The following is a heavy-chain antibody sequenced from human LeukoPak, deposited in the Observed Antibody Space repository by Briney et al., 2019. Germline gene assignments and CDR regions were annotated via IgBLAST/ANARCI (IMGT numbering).Heavy chain of an antibody. V-gene: IGHV3-21*01. J-gene: IGHJ6*03. D-gene: IGHD1-26*01. CDR2: ISGSGSSHI. CDR3: ARDPYSGSYGADYYYYMDV. Sequence: SGGSLRLSCAASGFTFSSYGMSWVRQAPGKGLEWVSAISGSGSSHIYYADSVKGRFTISRDNAKSSLYLQMNSLRAEDTAVYYCARDPYSGSYGADYYYYMDVWGKGTTVTISS. CDR1: GFTFSSYG.